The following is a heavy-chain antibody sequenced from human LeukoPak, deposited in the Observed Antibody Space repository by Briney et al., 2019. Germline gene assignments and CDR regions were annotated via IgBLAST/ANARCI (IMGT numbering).Heavy chain of an antibody. Sequence: GASVKVSCKACGGSLNRYAISWVRQAPGEGREWMGGIIPIFGKANYVQKLQGRVTITADKSTNTAYMELSSLRSEGTAVYYCARSQPLAYFHLWRRGTLVTVSS. CDR3: ARSQPLAYFHL. CDR2: IIPIFGKA. J-gene: IGHJ2*01. V-gene: IGHV1-69*06. CDR1: GGSLNRYA.